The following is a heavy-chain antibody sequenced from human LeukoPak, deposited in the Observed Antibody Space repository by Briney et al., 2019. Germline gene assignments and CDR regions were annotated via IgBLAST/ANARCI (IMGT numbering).Heavy chain of an antibody. V-gene: IGHV4-39*07. D-gene: IGHD3-3*01. J-gene: IGHJ4*02. Sequence: SETLSPTCTVSGGSISSSSYYWGWIRQPPGKGLEGIGSTYYSGSTYYNPSLKSRVTISVDTSKNQFSLKLSSVTAADTAVYYCASGPYDFWSGYPDYYFDYWGQGTLVTVSS. CDR1: GGSISSSSYY. CDR2: TYYSGST. CDR3: ASGPYDFWSGYPDYYFDY.